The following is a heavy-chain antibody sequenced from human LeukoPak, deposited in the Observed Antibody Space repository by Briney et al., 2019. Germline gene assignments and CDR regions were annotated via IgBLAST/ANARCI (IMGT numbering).Heavy chain of an antibody. Sequence: SETLSLTCAVYGGSFSGYYWSWIRQPPGKGLEWIGEINHSGSTNYNPSLKSRVTISVDTSKNQFSLKLSSVTAADTAVYYCARGRSTVGYYMDVWGIGTTVTVSS. CDR2: INHSGST. D-gene: IGHD4-11*01. CDR1: GGSFSGYY. CDR3: ARGRSTVGYYMDV. V-gene: IGHV4-34*01. J-gene: IGHJ6*03.